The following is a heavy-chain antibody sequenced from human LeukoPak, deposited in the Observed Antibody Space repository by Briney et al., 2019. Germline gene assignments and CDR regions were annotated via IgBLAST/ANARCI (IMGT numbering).Heavy chain of an antibody. CDR1: GYIFTGYA. V-gene: IGHV1-3*01. J-gene: IGHJ3*02. CDR3: TRDISTILLWVGEPHAFDI. D-gene: IGHD3-10*01. CDR2: INAGTGDT. Sequence: VASVKVSCKASGYIFTGYAMHWVCQAPGQSLEWMGWINAGTGDTGYSPKFQGRVTITRDTSATTAYMVLSSLRSEDTAMYYCTRDISTILLWVGEPHAFDIWGQGTMVTVSS.